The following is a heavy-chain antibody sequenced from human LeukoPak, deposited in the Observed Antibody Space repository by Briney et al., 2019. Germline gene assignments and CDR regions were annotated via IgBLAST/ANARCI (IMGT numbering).Heavy chain of an antibody. D-gene: IGHD1-26*01. CDR1: GFTFRNAW. J-gene: IGHJ4*02. CDR3: TTAGWELYYFDY. CDR2: IKSKTDGGTT. Sequence: GGSLRLSCAASGFTFRNAWMSWVRQAPGKGLEWVGRIKSKTDGGTTDYAAPVKGRFTISRDDSKNTLYLQMNSLKTEDTAVYYCTTAGWELYYFDYWGQGTLVTVSS. V-gene: IGHV3-15*01.